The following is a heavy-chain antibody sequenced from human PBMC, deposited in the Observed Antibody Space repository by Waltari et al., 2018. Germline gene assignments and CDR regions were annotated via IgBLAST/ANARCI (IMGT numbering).Heavy chain of an antibody. V-gene: IGHV3-23*01. Sequence: EVQMLESGGGLVQPGGSLRLSCAVSGFPFSTYALSWVRQVAGKGLGWGSGISNSGGDTYYADSVKGRFTISRDNSKNTVYLQMNGLRVEDTALYYCAKDHGVAYWGQGTQVTVSS. CDR2: ISNSGGDT. J-gene: IGHJ4*02. CDR1: GFPFSTYA. D-gene: IGHD3-10*01. CDR3: AKDHGVAY.